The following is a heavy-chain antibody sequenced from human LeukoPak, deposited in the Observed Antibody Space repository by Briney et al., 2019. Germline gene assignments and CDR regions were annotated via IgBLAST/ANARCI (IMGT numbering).Heavy chain of an antibody. D-gene: IGHD3-3*01. CDR1: GFSFSSYG. J-gene: IGHJ4*02. CDR2: IHYDGSNE. CDR3: AKGIDDFWSGYPNFDY. V-gene: IGHV3-30*02. Sequence: GGSLRLSCAASGFSFSSYGMHWVRQAPGKGLEWVAFIHYDGSNEYYTDSVKGRFTISRDNAKNMLYVQMNRLRAEDTAVYYCAKGIDDFWSGYPNFDYWGQGTLVTVSS.